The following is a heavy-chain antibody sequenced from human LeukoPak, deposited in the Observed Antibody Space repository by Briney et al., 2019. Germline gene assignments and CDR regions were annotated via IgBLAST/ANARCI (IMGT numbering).Heavy chain of an antibody. CDR3: TTESAYCGGDCYSGY. D-gene: IGHD2-21*02. Sequence: PGGSLRLSCAASGFTLSNAWMSWVRQAPGTGLGWVGRIKSKTDGGTTDYAAPVKGRFTISRDDSKNTLYLQMNSLKTEDTAVYYCTTESAYCGGDCYSGYWAQGTLVTVSS. J-gene: IGHJ4*02. CDR2: IKSKTDGGTT. V-gene: IGHV3-15*01. CDR1: GFTLSNAW.